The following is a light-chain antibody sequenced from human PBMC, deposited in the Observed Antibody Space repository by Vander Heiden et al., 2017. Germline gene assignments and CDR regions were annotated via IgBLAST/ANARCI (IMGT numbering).Light chain of an antibody. CDR1: SGSIASNY. CDR2: DDN. V-gene: IGLV6-57*01. Sequence: NFMLTQPHSVSESPGKTVTISCTRSSGSIASNYVQWYQQRPGSSPTTVIYDDNQRPSGVPDRFSGSIDSSSTSASLTISGLKTEDEAYYYCQSYDSSNRVFGGGTKLTVL. CDR3: QSYDSSNRV. J-gene: IGLJ3*02.